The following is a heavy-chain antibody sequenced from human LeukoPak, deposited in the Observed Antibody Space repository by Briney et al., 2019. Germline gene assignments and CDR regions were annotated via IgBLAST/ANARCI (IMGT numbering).Heavy chain of an antibody. CDR2: ISSSSSYI. J-gene: IGHJ6*02. V-gene: IGHV3-21*01. Sequence: GGSLRLSCAASGFTFSSYAMSWVRQAPGKGLEWVSSISSSSSYIYYADSVKGRFTISRDNAKNSLYLQMNSLRAEDTAVYYCARDSLITIFGVGPPNLRGMDVWGQGTTVTVSS. CDR3: ARDSLITIFGVGPPNLRGMDV. CDR1: GFTFSSYA. D-gene: IGHD3-3*01.